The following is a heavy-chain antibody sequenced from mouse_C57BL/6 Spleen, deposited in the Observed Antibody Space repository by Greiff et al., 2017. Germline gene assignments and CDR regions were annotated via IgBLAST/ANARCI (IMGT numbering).Heavy chain of an antibody. V-gene: IGHV5-17*01. D-gene: IGHD2-5*01. CDR3: ARPLYSNYWYFDV. CDR1: GFTFSDYG. J-gene: IGHJ1*03. CDR2: ISSGSSTI. Sequence: EVQLVESGGGLVKPGGSLKLSCAASGFTFSDYGMHWVRQAPEKGLEWVAYISSGSSTIYYADTGKGRFTISRDNAKNTLFLQMTSLRSEDTAMYYCARPLYSNYWYFDVWGTGTTVTVSS.